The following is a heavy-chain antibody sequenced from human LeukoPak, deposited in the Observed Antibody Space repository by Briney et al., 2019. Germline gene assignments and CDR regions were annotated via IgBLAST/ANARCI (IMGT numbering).Heavy chain of an antibody. V-gene: IGHV1-69*04. J-gene: IGHJ4*02. CDR2: IIPISGIA. CDR1: GGTFSSYA. Sequence: ASVTVSCKASGGTFSSYAISWVRQAPGQGLEWMGRIIPISGIANYAQKFQGRVTITADKSTSTAYMELSSLRSEDTAVYYCARGYVSGPEVGWGQGTLVTVSS. D-gene: IGHD2-15*01. CDR3: ARGYVSGPEVG.